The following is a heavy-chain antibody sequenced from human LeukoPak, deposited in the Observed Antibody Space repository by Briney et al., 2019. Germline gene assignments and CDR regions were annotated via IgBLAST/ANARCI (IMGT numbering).Heavy chain of an antibody. V-gene: IGHV3-66*01. D-gene: IGHD1-26*01. CDR2: IYSGGST. J-gene: IGHJ5*02. Sequence: PGGSMRLPCAASGFVVNYNYRSWVRQAPGKGLEWVSVIYSGGSTYYADSVKGRFTISRDNSKNTVYLQMNSLRVEDTAVYYCARVKVGITYWFDPWGQGTLVTVSS. CDR3: ARVKVGITYWFDP. CDR1: GFVVNYNY.